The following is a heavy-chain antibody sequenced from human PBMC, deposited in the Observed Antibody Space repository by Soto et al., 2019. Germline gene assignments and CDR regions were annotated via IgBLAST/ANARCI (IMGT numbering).Heavy chain of an antibody. V-gene: IGHV3-23*01. D-gene: IGHD2-15*01. CDR3: TTGPFIAGDY. J-gene: IGHJ4*02. CDR2: ITSSGDST. CDR1: GFPFSNFA. Sequence: EVQLLESGGGLVQPGGSLRLSCAASGFPFSNFAMSWVRQAPGKGLEWVSVITSSGDSTYFADSVKGRFTISRDNSKNTLYLQLNSVRAEDTATYYGTTGPFIAGDYWGQGTLVTVSS.